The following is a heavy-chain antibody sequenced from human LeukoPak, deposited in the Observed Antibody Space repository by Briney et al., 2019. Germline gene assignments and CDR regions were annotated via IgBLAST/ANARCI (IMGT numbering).Heavy chain of an antibody. V-gene: IGHV3-74*01. CDR2: IQNDGSRT. J-gene: IGHJ4*02. Sequence: PRGSLRLSCAASGFTFNSYWMHWVRQAPGEGLVWVSRIQNDGSRTDYADSVKGRFTISRDNAKNTLFLQAHSLRVEDTAVYYCARAYGSGMADYWGQGTLVTVSS. CDR1: GFTFNSYW. D-gene: IGHD3-10*01. CDR3: ARAYGSGMADY.